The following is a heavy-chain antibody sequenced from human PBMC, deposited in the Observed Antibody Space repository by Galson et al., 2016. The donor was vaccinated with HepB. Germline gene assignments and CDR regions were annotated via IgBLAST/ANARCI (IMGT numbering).Heavy chain of an antibody. Sequence: SLRLSCAAFGFTFNTHWMHWVRQDPGTGLVWVSKINGDGSSTDYADSVKCRFTISRDNAKNTVYQQMSSLRAEDTAVYYCATSIIFTPGVPGPDDVFDLWGQGTMVTVSA. V-gene: IGHV3-74*01. D-gene: IGHD3/OR15-3a*01. CDR3: ATSIIFTPGVPGPDDVFDL. CDR2: INGDGSST. CDR1: GFTFNTHW. J-gene: IGHJ3*01.